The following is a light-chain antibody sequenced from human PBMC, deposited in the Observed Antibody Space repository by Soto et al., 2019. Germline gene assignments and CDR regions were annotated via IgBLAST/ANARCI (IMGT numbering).Light chain of an antibody. Sequence: EIVLTQSPATLSLSPGERATLSCRASQSVSSYVAWYQQKPGQDPRLLIYGASNRATGIPDRSSGSGSGTDFTLTISSLEHADFAVYYCQQRSDWPPMTFGHGTRLEIK. CDR1: QSVSSY. CDR2: GAS. CDR3: QQRSDWPPMT. V-gene: IGKV3-11*01. J-gene: IGKJ5*01.